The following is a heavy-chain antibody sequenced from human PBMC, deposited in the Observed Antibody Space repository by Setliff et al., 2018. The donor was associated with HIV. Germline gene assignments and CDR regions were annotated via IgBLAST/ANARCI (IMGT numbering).Heavy chain of an antibody. CDR2: ISSNSSYI. D-gene: IGHD1-26*01. V-gene: IGHV3-21*01. CDR1: GFTFSNYV. J-gene: IGHJ5*02. CDR3: ANLWEMGA. Sequence: PGGSLRLSCAGSGFTFSNYVMNWVRLAPGKGLEWVSCISSNSSYIYYGDSVKGRFTISRDNAKNSLYLQMNSLRAEDSAVYYCANLWEMGAWGQGTLVTVSS.